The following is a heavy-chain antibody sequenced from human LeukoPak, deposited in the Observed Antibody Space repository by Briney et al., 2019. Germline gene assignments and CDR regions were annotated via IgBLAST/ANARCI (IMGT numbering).Heavy chain of an antibody. J-gene: IGHJ4*02. CDR3: AREGALYYFDY. V-gene: IGHV3-23*01. CDR2: ISGSGGST. D-gene: IGHD1-26*01. CDR1: GFTFSSYG. Sequence: GGSLRLSCAASGFTFSSYGMSWVRQAPGPGLEWVSAISGSGGSTYYADSVKGRFTITRDNSKNALYLQMNSLIAEGTAVYYCAREGALYYFDYWGQGTLVTVSS.